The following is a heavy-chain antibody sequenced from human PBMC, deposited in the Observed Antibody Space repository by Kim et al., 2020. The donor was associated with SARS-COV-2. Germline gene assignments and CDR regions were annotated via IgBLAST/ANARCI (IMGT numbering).Heavy chain of an antibody. V-gene: IGHV1-3*01. Sequence: ASVKVSCKASGYTFTSYAMHWVRQAPGQRLEWMGWINAGNGNTKYSQKFQGRVTITRDTSASTAYMELSSLRSEDTAVYYCASSGWYTAWFDPWGQGTLVTVSS. CDR3: ASSGWYTAWFDP. CDR2: INAGNGNT. J-gene: IGHJ5*02. D-gene: IGHD6-19*01. CDR1: GYTFTSYA.